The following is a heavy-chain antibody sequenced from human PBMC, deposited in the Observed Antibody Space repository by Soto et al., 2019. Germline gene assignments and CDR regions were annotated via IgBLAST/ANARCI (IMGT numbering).Heavy chain of an antibody. CDR3: ARGGRLRYFDWLFRRSAGMDV. V-gene: IGHV1-8*01. Sequence: GVSVKVSCKASGYTFTSYDINWVRQATGQGLEWMGWMNPNSGNTGYAQKFQGRVTMTRNTSISTAYMELSSLRSEDTAVYYCARGGRLRYFDWLFRRSAGMDVWG. CDR2: MNPNSGNT. D-gene: IGHD3-9*01. J-gene: IGHJ6*02. CDR1: GYTFTSYD.